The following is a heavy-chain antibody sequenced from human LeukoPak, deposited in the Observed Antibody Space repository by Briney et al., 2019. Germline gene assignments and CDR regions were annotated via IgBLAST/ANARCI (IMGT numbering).Heavy chain of an antibody. CDR2: IIPIFGTA. J-gene: IGHJ4*02. CDR1: GGTFSSYA. Sequence: VASVKVSCKASGGTFSSYAISWVRQAPGQGLEWMGGIIPIFGTANYAQKFQGRVTITTDESTSTAYMELSSLRSEDTAVYYCARGRRATKYYFDYWGQGTLVTVSS. CDR3: ARGRRATKYYFDY. V-gene: IGHV1-69*05.